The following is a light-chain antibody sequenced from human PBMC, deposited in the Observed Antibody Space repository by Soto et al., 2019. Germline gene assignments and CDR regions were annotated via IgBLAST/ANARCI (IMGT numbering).Light chain of an antibody. CDR2: GAS. V-gene: IGKV3-15*01. J-gene: IGKJ1*01. CDR3: QHYNTWPWT. Sequence: EIVITQYPATLSVSPGGRATLSCRASQSVSRNVAWYQHQPGQAPRLLISGASTRAAGIPARFSGSGSGTEFTLTISSLQSEDFAVYYCQHYNTWPWTFGQGTKVDNK. CDR1: QSVSRN.